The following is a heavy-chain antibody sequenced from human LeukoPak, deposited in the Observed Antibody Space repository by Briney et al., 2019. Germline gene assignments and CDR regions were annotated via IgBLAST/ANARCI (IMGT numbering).Heavy chain of an antibody. Sequence: GGSLGLSCAASGFTFSSYGMSWVRQAPGMGLEWVSVVSTNGDVTFYADSVKGRFTISRDNSKNTLFLQMNSLRAEDTAVYYCAKLSLSGRSQSADYWGQGTLVTVSS. CDR3: AKLSLSGRSQSADY. CDR1: GFTFSSYG. CDR2: VSTNGDVT. D-gene: IGHD3-10*01. J-gene: IGHJ4*02. V-gene: IGHV3-23*01.